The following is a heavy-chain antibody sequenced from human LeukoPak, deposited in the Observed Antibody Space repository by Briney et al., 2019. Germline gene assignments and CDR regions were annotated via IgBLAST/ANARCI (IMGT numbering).Heavy chain of an antibody. D-gene: IGHD3-3*02. CDR1: GFTFSLYA. J-gene: IGHJ4*02. V-gene: IGHV3-21*05. CDR3: ARDTFQPGLIDS. Sequence: GGSLRLSCAASGFTFSLYAMNWVRQAPGKGLEWVSYINDESSDIHYAGSVRGRFTIARDDARQTLYLQLSSLRADDTAVYYCARDTFQPGLIDSWGQGTLVTVSS. CDR2: INDESSDI.